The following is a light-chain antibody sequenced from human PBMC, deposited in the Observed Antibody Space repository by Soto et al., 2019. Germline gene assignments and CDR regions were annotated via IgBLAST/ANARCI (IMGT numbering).Light chain of an antibody. V-gene: IGKV3-20*01. CDR1: QSVSSN. Sequence: EIVLTQSPGTLSVSPGDRATLSCRASQSVSSNLAWYRQTPGQAPRLLIYGASTRATDTPPRFNGTGSGGNFTLTISRVEPADFAVYFCQHYGRSSATFGQGTQVEV. CDR2: GAS. CDR3: QHYGRSSAT. J-gene: IGKJ1*01.